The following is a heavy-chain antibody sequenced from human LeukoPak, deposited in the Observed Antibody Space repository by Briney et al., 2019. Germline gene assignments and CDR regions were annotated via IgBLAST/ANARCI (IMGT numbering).Heavy chain of an antibody. CDR3: ARDLGGYADY. CDR2: IRSSGSTI. Sequence: PGGSLRLSCAASGSTFSSYSMNWVRQTPGKGLEWVSYIRSSGSTIYYADSVKGRFTISRDNAKNLLYLQMNSLGDEDTAIYYCARDLGGYADYWGQGTLVTVSS. V-gene: IGHV3-48*02. CDR1: GSTFSSYS. D-gene: IGHD5-12*01. J-gene: IGHJ4*02.